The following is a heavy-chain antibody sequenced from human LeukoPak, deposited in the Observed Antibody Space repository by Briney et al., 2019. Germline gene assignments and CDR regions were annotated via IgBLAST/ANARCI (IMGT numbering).Heavy chain of an antibody. CDR2: IRSKPNSYAT. V-gene: IGHV3-73*01. CDR3: TRHLIGSTPFDY. CDR1: GFTFSDSA. Sequence: GGSLKLSCAASGFTFSDSAFHWVRQASGKGLEWVGRIRSKPNSYATAYTASVKGRFTISRDDSKNMAYLQMNSLNTEDTAMYYCTRHLIGSTPFDYRGQGTLVSVSS. J-gene: IGHJ4*02. D-gene: IGHD2-15*01.